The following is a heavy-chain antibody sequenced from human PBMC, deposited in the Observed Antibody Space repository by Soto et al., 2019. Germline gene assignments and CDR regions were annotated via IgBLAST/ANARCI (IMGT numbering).Heavy chain of an antibody. D-gene: IGHD2-21*02. CDR3: PTLTLVVTANQYFDY. J-gene: IGHJ4*02. CDR1: GGSISSGDYY. Sequence: SETLSLTCTVSGGSISSGDYYWSWIRQPPGKGLEWIGYIYYSGSTYYNPSLKSRVTISVDTSKNQFSLKLSSVTAADTAVYYCPTLTLVVTANQYFDYWGQGTRVTV. V-gene: IGHV4-30-4*01. CDR2: IYYSGST.